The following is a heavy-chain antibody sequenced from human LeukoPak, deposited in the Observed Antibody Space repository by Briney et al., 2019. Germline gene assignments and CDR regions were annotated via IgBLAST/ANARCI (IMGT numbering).Heavy chain of an antibody. Sequence: GGSLRLSCAASGFTFSSYWMSWVRQAPGKGLEWVANIKQDGSEKYYVDSVKGRFTISRDNAKNSLYLQMSSLRAEDTAVYHCARDIVVVPAAIYFDSWGQGTLVTVSS. CDR1: GFTFSSYW. CDR3: ARDIVVVPAAIYFDS. CDR2: IKQDGSEK. V-gene: IGHV3-7*01. D-gene: IGHD2-2*01. J-gene: IGHJ4*02.